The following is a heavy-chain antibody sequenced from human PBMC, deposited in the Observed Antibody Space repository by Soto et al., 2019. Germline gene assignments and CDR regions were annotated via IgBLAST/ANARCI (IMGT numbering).Heavy chain of an antibody. CDR2: ILSGGGT. CDR3: AKGFSSGWYVDS. J-gene: IGHJ4*02. Sequence: QVQLQESGPGLVKPSGTLSLTCSVSGGSVSSDAYYWSWIRQPPGKTLEWIGFILSGGGTSTNPSLRSRRSISVDTPRNQFSLRLTSVTASDTGVYCCAKGFSSGWYVDSWGRGTLVTVSS. V-gene: IGHV4-61*08. CDR1: GGSVSSDAYY. D-gene: IGHD6-19*01.